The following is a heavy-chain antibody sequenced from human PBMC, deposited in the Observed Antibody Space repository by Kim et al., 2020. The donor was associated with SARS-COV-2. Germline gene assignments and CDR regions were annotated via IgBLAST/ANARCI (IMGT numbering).Heavy chain of an antibody. J-gene: IGHJ6*02. CDR1: GYTFTSYG. CDR3: ARDLFMARNYYYYGMDV. D-gene: IGHD3-10*02. V-gene: IGHV1-18*01. Sequence: ASVKVSCKASGYTFTSYGISWVRQAPGQGLEWMGWISAYNGNTNYAQKLQGRVTMTTDTSTSTAYMELRSLRSDDTAVYYCARDLFMARNYYYYGMDVWGQGTTVTVSS. CDR2: ISAYNGNT.